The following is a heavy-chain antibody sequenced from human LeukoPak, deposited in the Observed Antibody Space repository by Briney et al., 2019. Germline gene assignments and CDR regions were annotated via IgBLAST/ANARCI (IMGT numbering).Heavy chain of an antibody. D-gene: IGHD7-27*01. Sequence: PSETLSLTCAVYGGSFSGYYWSWIRQPPGKGLEWIGYISYSGSTNYNPSLKSRVTISVDTSKNQFSLKLSSVTAADTAVYYCARQTSTSWGFDYWGQGTLVTVSS. J-gene: IGHJ4*02. CDR2: ISYSGST. V-gene: IGHV4-59*08. CDR3: ARQTSTSWGFDY. CDR1: GGSFSGYY.